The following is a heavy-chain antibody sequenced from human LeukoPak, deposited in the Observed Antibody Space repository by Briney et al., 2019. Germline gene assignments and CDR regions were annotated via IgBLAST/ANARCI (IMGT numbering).Heavy chain of an antibody. CDR1: AYGSSSSW. J-gene: IGHJ4*02. D-gene: IGHD2-2*01. CDR2: IWPGDHDT. Sequence: GPSIMFSSTAPAYGSSSSWVGSLSPMPGKARGGMGRIWPGDHDTRYSPSLQGQVTISADRSISTAYLQWISLKASDTAMYYCARERYCSTTSCSFYFDYWGQGTLVTVSS. V-gene: IGHV5-51*01. CDR3: ARERYCSTTSCSFYFDY.